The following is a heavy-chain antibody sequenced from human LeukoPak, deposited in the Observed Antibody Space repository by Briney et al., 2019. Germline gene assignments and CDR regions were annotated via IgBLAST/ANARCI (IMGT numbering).Heavy chain of an antibody. CDR2: IKSKADGETT. J-gene: IGHJ4*02. D-gene: IGHD4/OR15-4a*01. Sequence: PGGSQRLSCAASRFTFSNAWMNWVRQAPGKGLEWVGRIKSKADGETTDYASPVKGRFTISRDDSNNMVYLQMNSLKIEDTAVYYCAIDEPNYAPYDFDYWGQGTLVTVSS. CDR1: RFTFSNAW. V-gene: IGHV3-15*01. CDR3: AIDEPNYAPYDFDY.